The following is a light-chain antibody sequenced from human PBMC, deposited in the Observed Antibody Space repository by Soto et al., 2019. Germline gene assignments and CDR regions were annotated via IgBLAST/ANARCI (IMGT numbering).Light chain of an antibody. J-gene: IGKJ1*01. CDR2: GAS. CDR3: QQYGNSPRT. V-gene: IGKV3-20*01. CDR1: QSVSGSY. Sequence: EIVLTQSPGTLSLSPGERATLSCRASQSVSGSYLAWYQQKPGQAPRLLIYGASSRVTDIPDRFTGSGSGADFTLTISRLEPEDFAVYYCQQYGNSPRTFGQGTKVEVK.